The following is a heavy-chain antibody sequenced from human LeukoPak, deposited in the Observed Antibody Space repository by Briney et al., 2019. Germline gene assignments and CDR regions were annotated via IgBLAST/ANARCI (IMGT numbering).Heavy chain of an antibody. CDR1: GFTFSSYA. V-gene: IGHV3-30-3*01. CDR3: ARDPNYYGSGSYYYDY. J-gene: IGHJ4*02. CDR2: ISYDGSNK. Sequence: GGSLRLSCAASGFTFSSYAMHWVRQAPGKGLEWVAVISYDGSNKYYADSVKGRFTISRDNSKNTLYLQMNSLRAGDTAVYYCARDPNYYGSGSYYYDYWGQGTLVTVSS. D-gene: IGHD3-10*01.